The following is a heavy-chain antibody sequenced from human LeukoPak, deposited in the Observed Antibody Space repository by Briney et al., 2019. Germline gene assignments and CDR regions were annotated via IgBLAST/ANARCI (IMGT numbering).Heavy chain of an antibody. Sequence: KPSETLSLTCTVSGVSISSYYWSWIRQPPGKGLEWIGYIFYTGSTNYNPSLKSRVTISVLTSKNRFSLKLSSVTAADTAVYYCATLTGGDDAFDIWGQGTMVTVSS. CDR3: ATLTGGDDAFDI. D-gene: IGHD4-23*01. J-gene: IGHJ3*02. CDR1: GVSISSYY. CDR2: IFYTGST. V-gene: IGHV4-59*01.